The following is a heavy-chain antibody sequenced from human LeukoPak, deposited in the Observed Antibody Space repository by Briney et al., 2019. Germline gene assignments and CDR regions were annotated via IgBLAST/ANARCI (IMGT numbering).Heavy chain of an antibody. Sequence: TVKVSCKASGGTFYSYVIRLVRQAPGQGLEWMGGSVPFFGTANYAQKFQGRVTLTRDESTSTAYMELNNLRYEDTAVYFCARNGGPYYFDSWGQGTLVTVSS. J-gene: IGHJ4*02. V-gene: IGHV1-69*05. CDR1: GGTFYSYV. CDR2: SVPFFGTA. D-gene: IGHD2-8*01. CDR3: ARNGGPYYFDS.